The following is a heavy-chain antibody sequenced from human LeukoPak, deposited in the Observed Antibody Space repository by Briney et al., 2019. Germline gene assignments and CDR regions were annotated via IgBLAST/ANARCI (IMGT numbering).Heavy chain of an antibody. CDR2: ISYDETNK. CDR1: GFTFSSFA. Sequence: GGSLRLSCAASGFTFSSFAVHWVRLAPGKGLEWVAIISYDETNKYYADSVKGRFTISRDNSKNTLYLQMNSLRAEDTAVYYCARDTGRSFDWLLTFDYWGQGTLVTVSS. V-gene: IGHV3-30*04. D-gene: IGHD3-9*01. J-gene: IGHJ4*02. CDR3: ARDTGRSFDWLLTFDY.